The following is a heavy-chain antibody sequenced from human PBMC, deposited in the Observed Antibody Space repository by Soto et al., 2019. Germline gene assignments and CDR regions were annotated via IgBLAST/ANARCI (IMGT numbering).Heavy chain of an antibody. V-gene: IGHV2-5*02. D-gene: IGHD2-21*02. CDR3: AHSRCGGDCLQSYSSHYYYGMDV. J-gene: IGHJ6*02. CDR2: IYWDDDK. Sequence: QITLKESGPSLVKPTQTLTLTCTFSGFSLSTGGVGVGWIRQPPGKALEWLALIYWDDDKRYSPSLRSRLTVTQDTSKHEVVRTLATMYPVDTATNYCAHSRCGGDCLQSYSSHYYYGMDVWGQGTTITVSS. CDR1: GFSLSTGGVG.